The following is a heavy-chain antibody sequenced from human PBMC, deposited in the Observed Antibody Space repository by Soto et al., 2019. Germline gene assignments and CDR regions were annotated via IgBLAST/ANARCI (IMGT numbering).Heavy chain of an antibody. CDR2: ISAYNGNT. CDR1: GYTFTSYG. CDR3: ARAEGIVVVPAAMGYY. D-gene: IGHD2-2*01. Sequence: QVQLVPSGAEVKKPGASVKVSCKASGYTFTSYGISWVRQAPGQGLEWMGWISAYNGNTNYAQKLQGRVTMTTATSTSTAYMELRSLGSDDTAVYYDARAEGIVVVPAAMGYYWGQGTLVTVSS. J-gene: IGHJ4*02. V-gene: IGHV1-18*01.